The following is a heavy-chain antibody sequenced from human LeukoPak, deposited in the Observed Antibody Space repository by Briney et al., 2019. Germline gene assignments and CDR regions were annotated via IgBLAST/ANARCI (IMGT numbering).Heavy chain of an antibody. CDR3: ARGRKWLRSYYFDY. D-gene: IGHD5-12*01. CDR1: GGSFSGYY. CDR2: INHSGST. V-gene: IGHV4-34*01. J-gene: IGHJ4*02. Sequence: PSETLSLTCAVYGGSFSGYYWSWIRQPPGKGLEWIGEINHSGSTNCNPSLKSRVTISVDTSKDQFSLKLSSVTAADTAVYYCARGRKWLRSYYFDYWGQGTLVTVSS.